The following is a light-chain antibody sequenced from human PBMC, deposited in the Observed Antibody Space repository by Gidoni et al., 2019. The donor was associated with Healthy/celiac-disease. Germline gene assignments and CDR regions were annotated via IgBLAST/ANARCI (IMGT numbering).Light chain of an antibody. Sequence: IQLTQSPSSLSASVGDRVTITCRASQGISNYLAWYQQKPGKVPKLLIYAASSLQSGVPSRVRGSGSGTDCTLTISSLKPEDGATYYCQKYNSAPPIFTFGPGTKVDIK. CDR2: AAS. J-gene: IGKJ3*01. CDR1: QGISNY. CDR3: QKYNSAPPIFT. V-gene: IGKV1-27*01.